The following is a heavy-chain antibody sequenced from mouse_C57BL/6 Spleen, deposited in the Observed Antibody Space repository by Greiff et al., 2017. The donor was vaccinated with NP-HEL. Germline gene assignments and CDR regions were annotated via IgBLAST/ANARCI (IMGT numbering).Heavy chain of an antibody. J-gene: IGHJ3*01. Sequence: QVQLQQSGAELARPGASVKMSCKASGYTFTSYTMHWVKQRPGQGLEWIGYINPSSGYTKYNQKFKDKATLTADKSSSTAYMQLSSLTSEDSAVYYCAREGGGRGFAYWGQGTLVTVSA. V-gene: IGHV1-4*01. CDR1: GYTFTSYT. CDR2: INPSSGYT. CDR3: AREGGGRGFAY. D-gene: IGHD6-1*01.